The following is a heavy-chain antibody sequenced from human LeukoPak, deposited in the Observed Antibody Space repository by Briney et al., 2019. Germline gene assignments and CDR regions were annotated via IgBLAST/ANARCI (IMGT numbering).Heavy chain of an antibody. D-gene: IGHD4-17*01. CDR1: GDSISGYY. CDR2: VFYTGTT. CDR3: ARGITVTTTSDHLDF. V-gene: IGHV4-59*01. Sequence: EPLTPTCTVSGDSISGYYWNWLRQPTGKGLEWVGHVFYTGTTKYHPSLKSRIAISVDTSSNQFSLKLRSVTTADTAVYYCARGITVTTTSDHLDFWGQGILVTVPS. J-gene: IGHJ4*02.